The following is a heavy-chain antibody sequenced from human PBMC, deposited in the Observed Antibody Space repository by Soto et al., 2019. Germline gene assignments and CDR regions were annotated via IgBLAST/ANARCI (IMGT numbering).Heavy chain of an antibody. CDR3: ARRSSTSLFPLYYFDY. CDR1: GFTFSSYW. CDR2: IKQDGSEK. V-gene: IGHV3-7*01. D-gene: IGHD2-2*01. Sequence: GGSLRLSCAASGFTFSSYWMSWVRQAPGKGLEWVANIKQDGSEKYYVDSVKGRFTISRDNAKNSLYLQMNSLRAEDTAVYYCARRSSTSLFPLYYFDYWGQGTLVTVSS. J-gene: IGHJ4*02.